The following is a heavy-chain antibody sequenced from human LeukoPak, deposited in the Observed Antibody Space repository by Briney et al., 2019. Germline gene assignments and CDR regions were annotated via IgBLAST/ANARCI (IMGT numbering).Heavy chain of an antibody. Sequence: ASVKVSCKASGYTFTNYNMHWVRQAPGQGLEGMGTINPSGYRANFAQKFQGRVTMTSDTSTSTVYMELSSLRSEDTAVYYCARLTSTSWYECFDYWGQGTLVTVSS. CDR2: INPSGYRA. CDR3: ARLTSTSWYECFDY. D-gene: IGHD6-13*01. CDR1: GYTFTNYN. V-gene: IGHV1-46*01. J-gene: IGHJ4*02.